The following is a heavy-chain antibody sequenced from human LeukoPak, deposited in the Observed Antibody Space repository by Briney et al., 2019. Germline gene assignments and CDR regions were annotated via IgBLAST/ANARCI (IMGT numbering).Heavy chain of an antibody. D-gene: IGHD3-22*01. CDR2: ISYDGSNK. V-gene: IGHV3-30*18. J-gene: IGHJ4*02. CDR3: AKGESSGFLDY. Sequence: PGRSLRLSCAASGFTFSSYGMHWVRQAPGKGLEWVAVISYDGSNKYYADPVKGRFTISRDNSKNTLYLQMNSLRAEDTAVYYCAKGESSGFLDYWGQGTLVTVSS. CDR1: GFTFSSYG.